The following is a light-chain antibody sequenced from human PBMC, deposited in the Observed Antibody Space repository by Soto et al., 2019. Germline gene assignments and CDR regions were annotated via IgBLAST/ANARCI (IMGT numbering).Light chain of an antibody. CDR1: QSISSW. V-gene: IGKV1-5*03. Sequence: DIQMTQSPSTLSASVGDRVTITCRASQSISSWLAWYQQKPGKAPKVLIYKASNLQSGVPARFSGSGSGTDFTLTISSLQPDDFAIYYCQQCNSYPPTFGQGTTVDIK. CDR3: QQCNSYPPT. CDR2: KAS. J-gene: IGKJ1*01.